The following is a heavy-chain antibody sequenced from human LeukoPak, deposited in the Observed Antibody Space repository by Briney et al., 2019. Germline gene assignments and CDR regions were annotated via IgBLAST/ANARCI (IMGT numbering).Heavy chain of an antibody. CDR1: GYTFTSYG. J-gene: IGHJ4*02. D-gene: IGHD3-9*01. V-gene: IGHV1-18*01. CDR2: ISAYNGNT. Sequence: ASVKVSCKASGYTFTSYGISWVRQAPGQGLKWMGWISAYNGNTNYAQKLQGRVTMTTDTSTSTAYMELRSLRSDDTAVYYCAREGVYYDILTGYDYWGQGTLVTVSS. CDR3: AREGVYYDILTGYDY.